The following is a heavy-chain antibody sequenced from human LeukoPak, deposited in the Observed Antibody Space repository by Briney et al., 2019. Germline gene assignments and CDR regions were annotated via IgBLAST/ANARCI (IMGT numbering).Heavy chain of an antibody. CDR1: GFTFKNYN. V-gene: IGHV3-48*01. CDR2: ISSSSSSI. J-gene: IGHJ4*02. CDR3: ARENYADLFDY. D-gene: IGHD3-16*01. Sequence: GSLRLSCAASGFTFKNYNMHWVRQAPGKGLECISYISSSSSSIYSADSVQGRFTVSRDNAKNSLFLQMNSLRAEDTAVYYCARENYADLFDYWGQGTLVTVSS.